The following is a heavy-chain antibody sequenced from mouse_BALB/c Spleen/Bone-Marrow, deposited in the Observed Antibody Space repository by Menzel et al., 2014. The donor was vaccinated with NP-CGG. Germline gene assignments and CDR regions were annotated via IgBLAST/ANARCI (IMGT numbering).Heavy chain of an antibody. CDR2: IHPSDSET. J-gene: IGHJ3*01. CDR1: GYSFTSYW. D-gene: IGHD2-1*01. V-gene: IGHV1-61*01. Sequence: QVQLQQSGAELVRPGASVKLSCKASGYSFTSYWMNWVKQRPGQGLEWIGMIHPSDSETRLNQKFKDKATLTVDKSSSTAYMQLSSPTSGDSAVYYCAREKVYYGISWFAYWGQGTLVTVSA. CDR3: AREKVYYGISWFAY.